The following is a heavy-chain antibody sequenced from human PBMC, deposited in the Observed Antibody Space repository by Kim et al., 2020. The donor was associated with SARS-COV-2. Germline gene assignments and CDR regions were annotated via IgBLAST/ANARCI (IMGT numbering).Heavy chain of an antibody. Sequence: SQTLSLTCTVSGGSVSSGSYYWSWIRQPPGKGLEWIGYIYYSGSTNYNPSLKSRVTISVDTSNNQFSLKLSSVTAADTAVYYCARADRAGMDVWGQGTTVTVSS. J-gene: IGHJ6*02. CDR1: GGSVSSGSYY. V-gene: IGHV4-61*01. CDR3: ARADRAGMDV. CDR2: IYYSGST.